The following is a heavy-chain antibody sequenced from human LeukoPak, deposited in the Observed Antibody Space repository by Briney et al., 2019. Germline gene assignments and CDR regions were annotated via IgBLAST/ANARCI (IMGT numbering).Heavy chain of an antibody. D-gene: IGHD3-22*01. V-gene: IGHV1-18*01. CDR2: ISAYNGNT. Sequence: ASVKVSCKASGYTFTSYGISWVRQAPGQGLEWMGWISAYNGNTNYAQKLQGRVTMTTDTSTSTAYMELRSLRSDDTAVYYCARELYCYDSSGYYYGLNYWGQGTLVTVSS. CDR3: ARELYCYDSSGYYYGLNY. CDR1: GYTFTSYG. J-gene: IGHJ4*02.